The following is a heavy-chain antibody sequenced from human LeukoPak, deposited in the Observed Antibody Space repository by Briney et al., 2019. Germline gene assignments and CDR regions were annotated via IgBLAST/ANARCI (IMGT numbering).Heavy chain of an antibody. J-gene: IGHJ6*04. CDR1: GGSVSSGSYY. CDR3: ARVTSDYDYDYYGMDV. Sequence: PSETLSLTCTVSGGSVSSGSYYWSWIRQPPGKGLEWIGYIYYSGSTNYNPSLKSRVTISVDKSKNQFSLKLSSVTAADTAVYYCARVTSDYDYDYYGMDVWGKGTTVSVSS. V-gene: IGHV4-61*01. D-gene: IGHD5-12*01. CDR2: IYYSGST.